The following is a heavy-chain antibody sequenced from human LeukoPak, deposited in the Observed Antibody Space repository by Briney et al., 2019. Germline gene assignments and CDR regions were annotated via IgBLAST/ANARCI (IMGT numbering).Heavy chain of an antibody. J-gene: IGHJ4*02. Sequence: ASETLSLTCTVSGGSISSSSYYWGWIRQPPGKGLEWIGSIYYSGSTYYNPSLKSRVTISVDTSKNQFSLKLSSVTAADTAVYYCARQVRHGSGSYYDYWGQGTLVTVSS. CDR2: IYYSGST. CDR1: GGSISSSSYY. CDR3: ARQVRHGSGSYYDY. V-gene: IGHV4-39*07. D-gene: IGHD3-10*01.